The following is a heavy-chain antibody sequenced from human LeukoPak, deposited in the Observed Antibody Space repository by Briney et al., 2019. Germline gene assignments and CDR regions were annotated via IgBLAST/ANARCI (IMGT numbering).Heavy chain of an antibody. V-gene: IGHV4-38-2*02. CDR3: VRDVDY. Sequence: SETLSLTCTVSGYSISSGYFWGWFRQPPGKGLEWIGSVHHSGSTYHNPSLQSRVTISVDTSKNQFSLKLTSVTAADTAVYYCVRDVDYWGQGTLVTVSS. CDR1: GYSISSGYF. CDR2: VHHSGST. J-gene: IGHJ4*02.